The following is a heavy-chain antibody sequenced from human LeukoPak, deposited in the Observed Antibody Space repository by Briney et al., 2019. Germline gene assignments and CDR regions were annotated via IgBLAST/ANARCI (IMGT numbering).Heavy chain of an antibody. Sequence: SETLSLTCTVSGGSISGYYWSWIRQPPGKGLEWIGEINHSGSTNYNPSLKSRVTISVDTSKNQFSLKLSSVTAADTAVYYCARNYYGSGSYYYWGQGTLVTVSS. CDR3: ARNYYGSGSYYY. V-gene: IGHV4-34*01. CDR2: INHSGST. J-gene: IGHJ4*02. CDR1: GGSISGYY. D-gene: IGHD3-10*01.